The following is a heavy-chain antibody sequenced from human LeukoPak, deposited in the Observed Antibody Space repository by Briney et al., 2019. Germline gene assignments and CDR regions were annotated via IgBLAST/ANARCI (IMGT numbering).Heavy chain of an antibody. CDR3: ARDFGSGSGSLDY. Sequence: GRSLRLSRAASGFTFNDYGTHWVRQPSGKGLGWVSRVNSDGSNPSYADSVKGRFTISRDNAENILYLQMHTLGAEDTAVYYCARDFGSGSGSLDYWGQGTLVTVSS. V-gene: IGHV3-74*01. CDR1: GFTFNDYG. D-gene: IGHD3-10*01. J-gene: IGHJ4*02. CDR2: VNSDGSNP.